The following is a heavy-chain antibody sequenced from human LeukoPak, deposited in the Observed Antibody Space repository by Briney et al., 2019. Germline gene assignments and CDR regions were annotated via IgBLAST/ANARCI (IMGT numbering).Heavy chain of an antibody. V-gene: IGHV1-24*01. D-gene: IGHD3-9*01. CDR1: GYTLTELS. CDR2: FDPEDGET. Sequence: RASVKVSCKVSGYTLTELSMHWVRQAPGKGLEWMGGFDPEDGETIYAQKFQGRVTMTEDTSTDSAYMELSSLRSEDTAVYYCATAPPAYDILTGYYPGTNWLDPWGQGTLVTVSS. J-gene: IGHJ5*02. CDR3: ATAPPAYDILTGYYPGTNWLDP.